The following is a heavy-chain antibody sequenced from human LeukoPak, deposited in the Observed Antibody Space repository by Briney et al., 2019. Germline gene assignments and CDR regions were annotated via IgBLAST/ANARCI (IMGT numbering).Heavy chain of an antibody. CDR3: ARRSSSSADY. CDR2: ISVHNGDT. Sequence: ASVKVSCKASGYTFTGYYMHWVRQAPGQGLEWMGWISVHNGDTNYAQKFQGRVTMTTDTSTSTVYMELRSLRSDDTAVYYCARRSSSSADYWGQGTLVTVSS. D-gene: IGHD6-25*01. V-gene: IGHV1-18*04. CDR1: GYTFTGYY. J-gene: IGHJ4*02.